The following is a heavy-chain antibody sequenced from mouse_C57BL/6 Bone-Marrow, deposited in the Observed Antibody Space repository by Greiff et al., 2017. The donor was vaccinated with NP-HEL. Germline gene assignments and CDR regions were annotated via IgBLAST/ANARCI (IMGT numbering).Heavy chain of an antibody. V-gene: IGHV1-59*01. CDR2: IDPSDRYK. CDR1: GYTFTSYW. J-gene: IGHJ3*01. CDR3: ARDYRGAY. Sequence: QVQLQQPGAELVRPGTSVKLSCKASGYTFTSYWMHWVKQRPGQGLEWIGVIDPSDRYKNYNQKCKGKATLTVDTSSSTAYMQLSSLTSEDSAVYYCARDYRGAYWGQGTLVTVSA. D-gene: IGHD2-4*01.